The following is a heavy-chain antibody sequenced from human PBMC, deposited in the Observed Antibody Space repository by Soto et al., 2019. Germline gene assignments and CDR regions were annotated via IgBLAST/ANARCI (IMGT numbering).Heavy chain of an antibody. D-gene: IGHD5-12*01. J-gene: IGHJ6*02. CDR3: ALRFGTA. CDR1: GASISSGDYY. CDR2: IYYSGTT. V-gene: IGHV4-30-4*01. Sequence: SETLSLTCTVSGASISSGDYYWTWIRQPPEKGLEWIGYIYYSGTTYYNPSLKSRVSISLDTSKNRFSLQLTSVTAADTGVYYCALRFGTAWGQGTTVTVSS.